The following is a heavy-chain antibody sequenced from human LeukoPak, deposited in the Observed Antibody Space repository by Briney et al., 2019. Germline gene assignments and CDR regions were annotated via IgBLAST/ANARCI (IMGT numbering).Heavy chain of an antibody. D-gene: IGHD6-19*01. CDR2: ISYDGSNK. Sequence: GGSLRLSCAASGFTFSSYTMHWVRQAPGKGLEWVAVISYDGSNKYYADSVKGRFSISRDNSKNTLYLQMNSLRGEDTAVYYCARDSGWSSDYWGQGTLVPVSA. J-gene: IGHJ4*02. CDR1: GFTFSSYT. V-gene: IGHV3-30-3*01. CDR3: ARDSGWSSDY.